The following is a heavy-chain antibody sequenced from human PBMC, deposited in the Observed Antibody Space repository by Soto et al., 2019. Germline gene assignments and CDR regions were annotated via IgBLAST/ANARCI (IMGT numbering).Heavy chain of an antibody. J-gene: IGHJ3*02. CDR1: GFTVSSNY. CDR2: IYSGGST. D-gene: IGHD1-26*01. CDR3: ASDSGSYGPDAFDI. Sequence: LSLTCAASGFTVSSNYMSWVRQAPGKGLEWVSVIYSGGSTYYADSVKGRFTISRHNSKNTLYLQMNSLRAEDTAVYYCASDSGSYGPDAFDIWGQGTMVTVSS. V-gene: IGHV3-66*01.